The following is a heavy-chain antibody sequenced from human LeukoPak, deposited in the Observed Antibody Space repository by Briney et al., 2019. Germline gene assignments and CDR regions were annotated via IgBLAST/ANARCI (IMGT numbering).Heavy chain of an antibody. V-gene: IGHV4-59*01. D-gene: IGHD5-12*01. CDR1: GGSISGYY. CDR2: IHHTGNA. J-gene: IGHJ4*02. Sequence: KPSETLSLTCIVSGGSISGYYWSWIRQPPGKGLEWIGYIHHTGNANSNTSLKSRVTMSVDTSKNQFSLKLISVTAADTAFYYCARAHAGYDSIDYWGQGTLVTVSS. CDR3: ARAHAGYDSIDY.